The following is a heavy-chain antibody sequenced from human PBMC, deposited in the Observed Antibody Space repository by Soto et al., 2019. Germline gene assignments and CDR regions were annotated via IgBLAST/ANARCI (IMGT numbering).Heavy chain of an antibody. V-gene: IGHV4-59*01. CDR2: ISSSGTI. Sequence: SETLSLTCGVSGGSIRDYFWAWIREPPGKGLEWIGYISSSGTINYNSSLKSRVTISLDTPRNHFSLKLTSVTAPDTAIYFCARDRKLIIPGNYYYYGMDVWGQGTTVNVSS. CDR1: GGSIRDYF. J-gene: IGHJ6*02. CDR3: ARDRKLIIPGNYYYYGMDV. D-gene: IGHD2-15*01.